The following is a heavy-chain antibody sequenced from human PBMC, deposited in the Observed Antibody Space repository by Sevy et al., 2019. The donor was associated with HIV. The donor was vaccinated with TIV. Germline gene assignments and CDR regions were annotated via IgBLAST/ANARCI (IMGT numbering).Heavy chain of an antibody. Sequence: ASVKVSCKASGYTFTGYYMHWVRQAPGQGLEWMGWINPNSGGTNYAQKFQGRVTMTRHTSISTAYMELSRLRSADTVVYYCARGIDSSGYYGTGAWFDPWGQGTLVTVSS. CDR3: ARGIDSSGYYGTGAWFDP. V-gene: IGHV1-2*02. D-gene: IGHD3-22*01. CDR2: INPNSGGT. J-gene: IGHJ5*02. CDR1: GYTFTGYY.